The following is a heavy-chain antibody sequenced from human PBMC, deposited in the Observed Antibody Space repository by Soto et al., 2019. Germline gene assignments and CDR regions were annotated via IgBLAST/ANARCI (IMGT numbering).Heavy chain of an antibody. CDR3: AKSSSNWYASYFDS. D-gene: IGHD6-13*01. CDR2: ISDSGDST. CDR1: GFTFSTYA. Sequence: GGSLRLSCAASGFTFSTYAMSWVRQAPGKGLEWVSTISDSGDSTYYADSVKGRFTISRDNSKNTLYLHMNRLRAEDTAPFYCAKSSSNWYASYFDSWGQGTLVTVSS. J-gene: IGHJ4*02. V-gene: IGHV3-23*01.